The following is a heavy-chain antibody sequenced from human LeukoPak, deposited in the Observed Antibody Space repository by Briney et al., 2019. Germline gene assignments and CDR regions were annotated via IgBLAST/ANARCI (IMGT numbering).Heavy chain of an antibody. V-gene: IGHV3-7*01. J-gene: IGHJ3*02. Sequence: GGSLRLSCAASGFTFSSYWMSWVRQAPGKGLEWVANIKQDGSEKYYVDSVKGRFTISRDNAKNSLYLQMNSLRAEDTAVYYCARDISYLRFLEWLPYFDIWGQGTMVTVSS. CDR1: GFTFSSYW. CDR3: ARDISYLRFLEWLPYFDI. D-gene: IGHD3-3*01. CDR2: IKQDGSEK.